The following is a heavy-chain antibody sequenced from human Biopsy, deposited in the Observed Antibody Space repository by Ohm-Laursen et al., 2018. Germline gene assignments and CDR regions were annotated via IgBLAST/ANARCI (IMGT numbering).Heavy chain of an antibody. J-gene: IGHJ4*02. CDR2: INCKTGAT. D-gene: IGHD2-8*01. V-gene: IGHV1-2*02. CDR1: SYTFTDYN. CDR3: ARDPLNGHKHFDY. Sequence: ASVKVSCKASSYTFTDYNIHWMRQAPGQGLEWLGYINCKTGATNYAQKFQGTVTMTRDTSISTAYLALGSLRTADTAIYYCARDPLNGHKHFDYWGQGSLVTVAS.